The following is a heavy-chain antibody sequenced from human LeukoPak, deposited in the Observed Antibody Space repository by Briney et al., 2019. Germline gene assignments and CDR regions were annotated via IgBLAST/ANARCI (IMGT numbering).Heavy chain of an antibody. CDR1: GFTFRSYA. Sequence: PGGSLRLSCVASGFTFRSYAMSWFRQAPGKGLEWVSGLSGSGDNTYYADSVKGRFTISRDNSKNTLYLQMNSLRAEDTAVYYCAKPPLVLTGYYLDAFDIWGQGTMVTVSS. V-gene: IGHV3-23*01. CDR3: AKPPLVLTGYYLDAFDI. D-gene: IGHD3-9*01. J-gene: IGHJ3*02. CDR2: LSGSGDNT.